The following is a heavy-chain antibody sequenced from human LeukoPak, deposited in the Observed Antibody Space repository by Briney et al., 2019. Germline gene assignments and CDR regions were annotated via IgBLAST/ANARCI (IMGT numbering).Heavy chain of an antibody. CDR2: IYYSGST. CDR3: ARGAYGDYST. V-gene: IGHV4-31*03. J-gene: IGHJ5*02. Sequence: SETLSLTCTVSGGSISSGGYYWSWIRQHLGKGLEWIGYIYYSGSTYYNPSLKSRLSISVDTSRNQFSLKPSSVTAADTAVYYCARGAYGDYSTWGQGTLVTVSS. D-gene: IGHD4-17*01. CDR1: GGSISSGGYY.